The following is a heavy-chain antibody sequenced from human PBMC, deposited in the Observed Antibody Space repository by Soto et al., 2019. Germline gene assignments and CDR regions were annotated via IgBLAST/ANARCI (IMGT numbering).Heavy chain of an antibody. Sequence: QVQLQQWGAGLLKPSETLSLTCAVYDGSFSGYYWSWIRQPPGKGLEWIGEINHSGSTNYNPSLKSLVARYVDTSKNQFSLMLSSVTAADTAVYYCARGAGATDYWGQGTLVTVSS. D-gene: IGHD1-26*01. CDR1: DGSFSGYY. CDR3: ARGAGATDY. CDR2: INHSGST. V-gene: IGHV4-34*01. J-gene: IGHJ4*02.